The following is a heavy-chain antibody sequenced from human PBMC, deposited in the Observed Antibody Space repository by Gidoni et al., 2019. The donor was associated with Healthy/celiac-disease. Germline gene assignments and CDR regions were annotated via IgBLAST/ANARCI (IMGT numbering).Heavy chain of an antibody. V-gene: IGHV4-30-4*01. Sequence: QVQLQESGPGLVKPSQTLSLTCTVSGGSISSGDYYWRWIRQPPGKGLEWIGYIYYSGSTYYNPSLKSRVTISVDTSKNQFSLKLSSVTAADTAVYYCASAIAARPYYFDYWGQGTLVTVSS. CDR1: GGSISSGDYY. CDR2: IYYSGST. CDR3: ASAIAARPYYFDY. J-gene: IGHJ4*02. D-gene: IGHD6-6*01.